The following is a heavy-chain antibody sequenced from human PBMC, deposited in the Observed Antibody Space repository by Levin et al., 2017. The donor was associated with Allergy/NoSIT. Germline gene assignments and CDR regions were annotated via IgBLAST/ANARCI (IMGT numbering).Heavy chain of an antibody. J-gene: IGHJ4*02. V-gene: IGHV3-21*06. CDR1: GFTFSSYS. CDR2: ISATSRYI. Sequence: GGSLRLSCEASGFTFSSYSMNWVRQTPGKGLEWIASISATSRYIFYADSMKGRFTISRDNTKNSLYLTINRVTAEDTAVYYCARVWPVGASDHWGQGTVVTVSS. D-gene: IGHD1-26*01. CDR3: ARVWPVGASDH.